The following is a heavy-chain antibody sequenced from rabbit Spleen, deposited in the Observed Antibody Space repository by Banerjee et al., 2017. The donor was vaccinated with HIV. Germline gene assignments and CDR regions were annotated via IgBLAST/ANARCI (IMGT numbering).Heavy chain of an antibody. CDR3: ARSGYVGWGGDGDLMGNKL. D-gene: IGHD4-1*01. CDR2: IDPLFGIT. V-gene: IGHV1S40*01. J-gene: IGHJ4*01. CDR1: GGSFSSSYY. Sequence: QSLEESGGDLVKPGASLTLTCIASGGSFSSSYYITWVRQAPGKGLEWIGYIDPLFGITYYANWVNGRFSISRENAQNTVFLQMPSLTAADTATYFCARSGYVGWGGDGDLMGNKLWVPGTLVTVS.